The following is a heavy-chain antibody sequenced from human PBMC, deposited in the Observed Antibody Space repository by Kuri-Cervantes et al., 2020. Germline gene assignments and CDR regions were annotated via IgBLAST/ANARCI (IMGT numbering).Heavy chain of an antibody. Sequence: GESLKISCAVTGFTFSNHWMNWVRQAPGKGLEWVANIRQDGNERYYVDSVKGRFTISRDNAKNSLYLQMNSLRADDTAVYYCARDLYGDSTFDYWGQGTLVTVSS. CDR3: ARDLYGDSTFDY. CDR2: IRQDGNER. J-gene: IGHJ4*02. V-gene: IGHV3-7*01. CDR1: GFTFSNHW. D-gene: IGHD4-17*01.